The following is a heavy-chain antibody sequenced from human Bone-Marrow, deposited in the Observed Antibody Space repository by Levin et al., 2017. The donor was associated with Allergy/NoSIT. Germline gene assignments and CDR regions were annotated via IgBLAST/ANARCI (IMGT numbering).Heavy chain of an antibody. J-gene: IGHJ3*02. D-gene: IGHD1/OR15-1a*01. CDR3: ASAPIHLYGQNNNKGPGGFDI. V-gene: IGHV1-2*02. CDR1: GYSFTDYY. Sequence: ASVKVSCKASGYSFTDYYVHWVRQAPGQGLEWMGWINPNSDATEYAQKFQGRVTMTRDTAISTAYMDLYTLTSDDTAVYWCASAPIHLYGQNNNKGPGGFDIWGQGTMVTVSS. CDR2: INPNSDAT.